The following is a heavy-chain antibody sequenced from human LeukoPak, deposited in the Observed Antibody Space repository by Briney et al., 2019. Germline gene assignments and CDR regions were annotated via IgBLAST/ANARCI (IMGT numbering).Heavy chain of an antibody. J-gene: IGHJ5*02. D-gene: IGHD4-17*01. CDR1: GYTFTSYH. CDR2: INLSGGST. Sequence: AASVRVSYTASGYTFTSYHMHWVRHAPGQALEWVGKINLSGGSTTYAQKFQGRVTMTRDTSTSTVYMELSSLRSEDTAVYYCARDLGLYGRGFDPWGQGTLVTVSS. V-gene: IGHV1-46*01. CDR3: ARDLGLYGRGFDP.